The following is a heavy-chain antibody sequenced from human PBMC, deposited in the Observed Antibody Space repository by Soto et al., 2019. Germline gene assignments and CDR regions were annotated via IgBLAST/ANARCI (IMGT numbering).Heavy chain of an antibody. V-gene: IGHV4-59*04. J-gene: IGHJ4*02. CDR3: ANLRGSSVDY. CDR1: GGSISSYY. Sequence: SETLSLTCTVSGGSISSYYWSWIRQPPGKGLEWIGYIYYSGSTYYNPSLKSRVTISVDTSKNQFSLKLSSVTAADTAVYYCANLRGSSVDYWGQGTLVTVSS. CDR2: IYYSGST. D-gene: IGHD6-6*01.